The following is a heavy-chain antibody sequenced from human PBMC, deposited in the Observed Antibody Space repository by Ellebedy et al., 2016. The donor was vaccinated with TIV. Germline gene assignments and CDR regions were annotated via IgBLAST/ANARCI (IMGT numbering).Heavy chain of an antibody. CDR3: ARERTGTRYYYYYYMDV. Sequence: SETLSLXXTVSGGSISSYYWSWIRQPAGKGLEWIGRIYTSGSTNYNPSLKSRVTMSVDTSKNQFSLKLSSVTAADTAVYYCARERTGTRYYYYYYMDVWGKGTTVTVSS. J-gene: IGHJ6*03. CDR1: GGSISSYY. D-gene: IGHD1-7*01. CDR2: IYTSGST. V-gene: IGHV4-4*07.